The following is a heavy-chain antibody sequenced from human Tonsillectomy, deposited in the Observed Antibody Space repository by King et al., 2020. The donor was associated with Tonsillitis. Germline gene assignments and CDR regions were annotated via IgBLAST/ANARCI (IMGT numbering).Heavy chain of an antibody. CDR2: INSGNGDT. CDR3: ARDRTGNDY. V-gene: IGHV1-3*01. J-gene: IGHJ4*02. CDR1: GYTFTTYS. Sequence: QLVQSGAEVKEPGASVKVSCKASGYTFTTYSMHWVRQAPGQRFEWLGWINSGNGDTKYSQNFQGRVTITRDTSASTAYMELSSLRSEDTAVYYCARDRTGNDYWGQGTLGTVSS. D-gene: IGHD1-1*01.